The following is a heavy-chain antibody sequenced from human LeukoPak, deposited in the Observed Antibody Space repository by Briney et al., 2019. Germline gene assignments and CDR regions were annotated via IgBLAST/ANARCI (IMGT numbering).Heavy chain of an antibody. Sequence: PGGSLRLSCAASGFTVTSNYMTWVRQAPGKGLEWVSRIIGNGDTRYADSVKGRFTIYRDNSMNTLFLQMNNLRVDDTAIYYCTKGASLYVTGPDFWGPGTLVTVSS. J-gene: IGHJ4*02. D-gene: IGHD3-9*01. CDR3: TKGASLYVTGPDF. CDR1: GFTVTSNY. V-gene: IGHV3-53*01. CDR2: IIGNGDT.